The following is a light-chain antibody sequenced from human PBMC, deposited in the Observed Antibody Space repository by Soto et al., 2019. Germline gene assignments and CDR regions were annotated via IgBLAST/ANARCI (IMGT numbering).Light chain of an antibody. CDR2: EVS. Sequence: QCVLTQPASVSGSPGQSITISCTGTSSDVGSYNLVSWYQQHPDKAPKLIIYEVSKWPSGVSSRFSASKSGNTASLTISGLQSEDEADYYCCSYAGSSTWVFGGGTKLTVL. CDR3: CSYAGSSTWV. J-gene: IGLJ3*02. CDR1: SSDVGSYNL. V-gene: IGLV2-23*02.